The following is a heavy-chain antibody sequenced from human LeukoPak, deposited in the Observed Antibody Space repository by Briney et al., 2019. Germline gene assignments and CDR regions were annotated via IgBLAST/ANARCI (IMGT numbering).Heavy chain of an antibody. J-gene: IGHJ3*02. D-gene: IGHD2-15*01. Sequence: ASVKVSCKASGFTFTSSAVQWVRQARGQRLEWIGWIVVGSGNTNYAQKFQERVTITRDMSTSTAYMELSSLRSEDTAVYYCAADPRPYCSGGSCYLAGAFDIWGQGTIVTVSS. V-gene: IGHV1-58*01. CDR1: GFTFTSSA. CDR2: IVVGSGNT. CDR3: AADPRPYCSGGSCYLAGAFDI.